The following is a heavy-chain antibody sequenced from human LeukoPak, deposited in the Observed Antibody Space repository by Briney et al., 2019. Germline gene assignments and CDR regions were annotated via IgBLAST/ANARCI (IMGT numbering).Heavy chain of an antibody. V-gene: IGHV1-8*01. J-gene: IGHJ4*02. CDR2: VNPNSGNA. Sequence: ASVKVSCKASGYTVTSYDINWVRQATGQGLEWMGWVNPNSGNAGYAQKFQGRVTMTRNSSISTAYMELSSLRSEDTAVYYCARRLATGGTTIGYWGQGTLVTVSS. CDR1: GYTVTSYD. D-gene: IGHD6-13*01. CDR3: ARRLATGGTTIGY.